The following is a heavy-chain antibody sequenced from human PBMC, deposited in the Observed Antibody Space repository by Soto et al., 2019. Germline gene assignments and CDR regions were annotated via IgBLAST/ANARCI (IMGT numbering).Heavy chain of an antibody. D-gene: IGHD3-10*01. CDR2: ISYDGSNK. CDR1: GFTFSSYG. Sequence: QVQLVASGGGVVQPGRSLRLSCAASGFTFSSYGMHWVRQAPGKGLEWVAVISYDGSNKYYADSVKGRFTISRDNSKNTLYLQMNSLRAEDTAVYYCAPWFGAFDYWCQGTLVTVSS. J-gene: IGHJ4*02. V-gene: IGHV3-30*03. CDR3: APWFGAFDY.